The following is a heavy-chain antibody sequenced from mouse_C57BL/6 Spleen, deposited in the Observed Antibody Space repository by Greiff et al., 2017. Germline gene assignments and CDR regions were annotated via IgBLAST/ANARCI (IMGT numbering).Heavy chain of an antibody. CDR3: ARHATFDY. V-gene: IGHV5-6*01. CDR1: GFTFSSYG. CDR2: ISSGGSYT. J-gene: IGHJ2*01. Sequence: EVQGVESGGDLVKPGGSLKLSCAASGFTFSSYGMSWVRQTPDKRLEWVATISSGGSYTYYPDSVKGRFTISRDNAKNTLYLQMSSLKSEDTAMYYCARHATFDYWGQGTTLTVSS.